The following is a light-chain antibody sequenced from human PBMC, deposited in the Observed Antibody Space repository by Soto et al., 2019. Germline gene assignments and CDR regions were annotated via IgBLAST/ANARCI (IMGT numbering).Light chain of an antibody. CDR3: PAWDDTLNGL. Sequence: QSVLTQPPSASGTPGQRVTIFCSGSSSNIGRNSVNWFRHLPGTAPKLLIYGTNQRPSGVPDRFSGSKSGTSASLAISGPQSGDGGNYSWPAWDDTLNGLFGGGTK. V-gene: IGLV1-44*01. J-gene: IGLJ2*01. CDR2: GTN. CDR1: SSNIGRNS.